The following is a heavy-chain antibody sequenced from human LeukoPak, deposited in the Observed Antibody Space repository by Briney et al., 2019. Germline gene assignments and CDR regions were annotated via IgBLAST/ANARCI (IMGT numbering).Heavy chain of an antibody. CDR1: GYTFTNYW. CDR3: AKVASSDWYSDY. CDR2: INPDGGST. Sequence: ASVKVSCKASGYTFTNYWIQWVRQAPGQGLEWMGLINPDGGSTAYAHRFQGRVIMTRDTSTSTAYMDLSSLRSEDTAVYYCAKVASSDWYSDYWGQGTLVTVSS. D-gene: IGHD6-19*01. V-gene: IGHV1-46*01. J-gene: IGHJ4*02.